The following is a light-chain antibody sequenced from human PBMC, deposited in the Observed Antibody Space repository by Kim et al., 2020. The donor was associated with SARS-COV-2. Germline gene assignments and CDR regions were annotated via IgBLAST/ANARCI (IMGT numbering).Light chain of an antibody. V-gene: IGKV3-15*01. J-gene: IGKJ4*01. CDR1: QSIRVN. CDR2: DAS. CDR3: QQYSDWPLT. Sequence: SGPPGERATLSCRASQSIRVNLAWYQLKPGQAPRPLIYDASTRATGIPARFSGSGSGTEFTLSISSLQSEDFAIYYCQQYSDWPLTFGGGTKVDIK.